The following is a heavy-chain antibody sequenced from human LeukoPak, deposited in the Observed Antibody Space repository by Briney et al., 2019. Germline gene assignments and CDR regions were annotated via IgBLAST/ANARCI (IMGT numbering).Heavy chain of an antibody. CDR1: GYTFTSYY. Sequence: GASVKVSCKASGYTFTSYYMHWVRQAPGQGLEWMGIINPSGGSTSYAQKFQGRVTMTRDMSTSTVYMELSSLRSEDTAVYYCARVIAAATNGNNWFDPWGQGTLVTVSS. CDR2: INPSGGST. D-gene: IGHD6-13*01. V-gene: IGHV1-46*01. J-gene: IGHJ5*02. CDR3: ARVIAAATNGNNWFDP.